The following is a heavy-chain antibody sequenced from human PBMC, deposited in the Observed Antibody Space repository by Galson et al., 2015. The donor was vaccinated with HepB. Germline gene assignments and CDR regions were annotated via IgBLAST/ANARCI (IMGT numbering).Heavy chain of an antibody. V-gene: IGHV3-21*01. Sequence: SLRLSCAASGFAFNNAWMNWVRQAPGKGLEWVSFISGDSNYIYYADSVKGRFTVSRDNAKRSLYLHMNSLRAEDTAVYYCAKPGAGGPAAFHFYYLDVWGNGTTVTVSS. CDR3: AKPGAGGPAAFHFYYLDV. CDR1: GFAFNNAW. D-gene: IGHD2-2*01. J-gene: IGHJ6*03. CDR2: ISGDSNYI.